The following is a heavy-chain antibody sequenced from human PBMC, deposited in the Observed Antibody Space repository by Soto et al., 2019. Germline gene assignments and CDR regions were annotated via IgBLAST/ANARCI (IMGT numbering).Heavy chain of an antibody. V-gene: IGHV3-11*06. J-gene: IGHJ4*02. CDR2: ISSSSGYT. CDR1: GFTFSDYY. CDR3: AATQGTPSDY. Sequence: PGGSLRLSCAASGFTFSDYYMSWIRQAPGKGLEWVSYISSSSGYTNYADSVKGRFTISRDNAKNSLYLQMNSLRAEDTAVYYCAATQGTPSDYWGQGTLVTVSS. D-gene: IGHD2-15*01.